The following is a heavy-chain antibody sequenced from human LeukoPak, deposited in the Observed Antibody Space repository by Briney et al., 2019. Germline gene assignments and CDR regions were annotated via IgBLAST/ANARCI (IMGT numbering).Heavy chain of an antibody. Sequence: SVKVSCKASGGTFSSYAISWVRQAPEQGLEWMGGIIPIFGTANYAQKFQGRVTITADKSTSTAYMELSSLRSEDTAVYYCARSRKRGDYGSSCDYWGQGTLVTVSS. J-gene: IGHJ4*02. CDR3: ARSRKRGDYGSSCDY. CDR2: IIPIFGTA. D-gene: IGHD3-10*01. CDR1: GGTFSSYA. V-gene: IGHV1-69*06.